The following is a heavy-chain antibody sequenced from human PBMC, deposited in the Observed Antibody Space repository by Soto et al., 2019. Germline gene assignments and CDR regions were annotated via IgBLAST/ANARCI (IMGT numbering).Heavy chain of an antibody. J-gene: IGHJ6*02. CDR3: AKVRYSSPMGYYYGMDV. CDR2: IIPIFGTA. Sequence: QVQLEQSGGEVKKPGSSVKVSCKASGVTFSKFIMTWVRQAPGLGLEWVGGIIPIFGTANYAQKFQGRVTITADESPGTSYPEVSNLRSEDTAVYYCAKVRYSSPMGYYYGMDVWGQGTAVTVSS. V-gene: IGHV1-69*01. CDR1: GVTFSKFI. D-gene: IGHD6-19*01.